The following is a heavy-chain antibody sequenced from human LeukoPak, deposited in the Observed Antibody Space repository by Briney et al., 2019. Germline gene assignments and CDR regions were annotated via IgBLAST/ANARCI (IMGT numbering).Heavy chain of an antibody. CDR1: GFTFSSYW. Sequence: GGSLRLSCAASGFTFSSYWMHWVRQAPGKGLVWVSRIDTDETGLIYADSVKGRFTISRDNAKNTLYLQMNSLRAEDTAVYYCARCRDGCKHFDYWGQGVLVTVSS. D-gene: IGHD5-24*01. CDR2: IDTDETGL. J-gene: IGHJ4*02. CDR3: ARCRDGCKHFDY. V-gene: IGHV3-74*01.